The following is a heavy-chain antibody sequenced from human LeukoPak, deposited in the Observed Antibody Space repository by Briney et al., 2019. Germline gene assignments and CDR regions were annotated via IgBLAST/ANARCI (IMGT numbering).Heavy chain of an antibody. D-gene: IGHD2-2*01. CDR1: GGSISSGGYS. CDR3: ARVVPAATSDY. Sequence: PSETLSLTCAVSGGSISSGGYSWSWIRQPPGRGLEWIGYIYQSGSTYYNPSLKSRVTISVDRSKNQFSLKLSSVTAADTAVYYCARVVPAATSDYWGQGTLVTVSS. V-gene: IGHV4-30-2*01. J-gene: IGHJ4*02. CDR2: IYQSGST.